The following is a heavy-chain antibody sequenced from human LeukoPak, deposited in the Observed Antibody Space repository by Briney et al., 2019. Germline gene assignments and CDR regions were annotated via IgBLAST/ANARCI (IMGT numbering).Heavy chain of an antibody. J-gene: IGHJ4*02. CDR2: ISHDGSNK. CDR1: GFTFSSYS. Sequence: GGSPRLSRATPGFTFSSYSMPRVRQAPGKGVEWVAVISHDGSNKYYADSVKGRFTISRDNSKNTLYLQMNSLRAEDTAVYYCARGPAVRGVPLDWGQGTLVTVSS. CDR3: ARGPAVRGVPLD. D-gene: IGHD3-10*01. V-gene: IGHV3-30*04.